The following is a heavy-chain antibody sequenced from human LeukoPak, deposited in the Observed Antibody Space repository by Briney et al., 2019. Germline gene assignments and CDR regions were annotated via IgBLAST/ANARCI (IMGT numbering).Heavy chain of an antibody. Sequence: ASVKDSCKASRYTFPANYMHWVRQAPGQGLEWMGWINSNSGGTKFAQKFQGRVTMTRDTSISTAYMELSRLTSDDTAVYYCARETQSPGYSSALDPWGQGTLVTVSS. CDR1: RYTFPANY. V-gene: IGHV1-2*02. CDR2: INSNSGGT. D-gene: IGHD6-13*01. J-gene: IGHJ5*01. CDR3: ARETQSPGYSSALDP.